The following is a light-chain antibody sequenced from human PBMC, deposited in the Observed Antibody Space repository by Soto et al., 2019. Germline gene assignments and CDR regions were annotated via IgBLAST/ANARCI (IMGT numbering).Light chain of an antibody. J-gene: IGLJ1*01. Sequence: QSALTQPASVSGSPGQSITISCTGTNSDVGSYNLVSWYQQHPGKAPKLMIYEVSKRPSGVSNRFSGSKSANTASLTISGLQADDEADYYCCSYGGRSTYVFGTGTKLTVL. CDR3: CSYGGRSTYV. CDR2: EVS. V-gene: IGLV2-23*02. CDR1: NSDVGSYNL.